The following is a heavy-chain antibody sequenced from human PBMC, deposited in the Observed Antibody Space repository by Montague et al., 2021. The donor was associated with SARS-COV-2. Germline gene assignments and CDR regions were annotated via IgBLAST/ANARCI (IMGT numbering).Heavy chain of an antibody. V-gene: IGHV4-34*01. CDR3: ARGTGPRSITLFGVIISGHVSDT. J-gene: IGHJ3*02. Sequence: SETLSLTCAVYGGSFSGYYWSWIRQPPGKGLEWIGEINHRGSTNYNPSLKSRVIISVDTSKNQFSLKLSSVTAADTAVYYCARGTGPRSITLFGVIISGHVSDTWGQGTTAT. D-gene: IGHD3-3*01. CDR1: GGSFSGYY. CDR2: INHRGST.